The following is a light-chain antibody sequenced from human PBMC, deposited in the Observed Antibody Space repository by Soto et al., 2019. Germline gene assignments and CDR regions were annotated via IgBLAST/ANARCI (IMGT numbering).Light chain of an antibody. V-gene: IGKV1-5*01. CDR1: QSISSW. CDR3: QQYNSYPYT. J-gene: IGKJ2*01. CDR2: DAS. Sequence: DIQMTQSPSTLSASVGDRVTITCRASQSISSWLAWYQQKPGKAPKLLIYDASSLESGVPSRFSGSGSGTEFPLTISSLRPHDFAIYYCQQYNSYPYTFGQGTKLEIK.